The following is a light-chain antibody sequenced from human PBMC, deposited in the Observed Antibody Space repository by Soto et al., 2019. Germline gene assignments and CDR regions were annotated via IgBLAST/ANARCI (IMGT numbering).Light chain of an antibody. V-gene: IGKV1-5*01. CDR3: QRYNSNSRT. Sequence: DIQMTQSPSTLSASVGDRVTITCRASQNVNKWVASYQQKPGKAPKFLIYDASVLESGVPSRFSGSGSGTEFTLTISSLQPDDFATYYCQRYNSNSRTFGQGTKVEMK. CDR2: DAS. CDR1: QNVNKW. J-gene: IGKJ1*01.